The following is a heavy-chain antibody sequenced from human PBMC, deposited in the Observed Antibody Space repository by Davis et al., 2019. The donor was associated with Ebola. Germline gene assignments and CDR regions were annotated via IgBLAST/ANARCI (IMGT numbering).Heavy chain of an antibody. CDR3: ASNMVQGVISPMDV. Sequence: AASVKVSCKASGYTFTSYYMHWVRQAPGQGLEWMGWINPNSGGTNYAQKFQGWVTMTRDTSISTAYMELSRLRSDDTAVYYCASNMVQGVISPMDVWGQGTTVTVSS. V-gene: IGHV1-2*04. CDR2: INPNSGGT. D-gene: IGHD3-10*01. CDR1: GYTFTSYY. J-gene: IGHJ6*02.